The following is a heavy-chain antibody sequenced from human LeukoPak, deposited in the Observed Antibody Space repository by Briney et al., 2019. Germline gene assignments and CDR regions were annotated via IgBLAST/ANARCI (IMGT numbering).Heavy chain of an antibody. CDR3: ARMYSSGWFDY. J-gene: IGHJ4*02. D-gene: IGHD6-19*01. CDR2: IYYSGRT. V-gene: IGHV4-61*01. Sequence: SETLSLTCTVSGGSVSSDSYYWSWIRQPPGKGLEWIGYIYYSGRTNCNPSLKSRVTISVDTSKNQFSLKLSSVTAADTAVYYCARMYSSGWFDYWGQGTLVTVSS. CDR1: GGSVSSDSYY.